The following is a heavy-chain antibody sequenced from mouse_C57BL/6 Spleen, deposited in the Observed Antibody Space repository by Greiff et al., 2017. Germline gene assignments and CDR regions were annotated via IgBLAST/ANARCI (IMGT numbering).Heavy chain of an antibody. CDR2: ISSGSSTI. Sequence: EVNLVESGGGLVKPGGSLKLSCAASGFTFSDYGMHWVRQAPEKGLEWVAYISSGSSTIYYADTVKGRFTISRDNAKNTLFLQMTSLRSEDTAMYYCARQGLTGTRYFDYWGQGTTLTVSS. V-gene: IGHV5-17*01. J-gene: IGHJ2*01. CDR3: ARQGLTGTRYFDY. D-gene: IGHD4-1*01. CDR1: GFTFSDYG.